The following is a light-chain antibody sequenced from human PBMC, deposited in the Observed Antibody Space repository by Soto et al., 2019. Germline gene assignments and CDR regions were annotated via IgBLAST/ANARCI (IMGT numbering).Light chain of an antibody. J-gene: IGKJ4*01. CDR1: QGNGVY. CDR2: AAS. CDR3: HKYNSAPLT. Sequence: DIQMTQSPSSLSASLGDRVTITCRASQGNGVYLAWFQQKPGKVPKLLIYAASTLQSGVPSRFSGSGSGTDFTLTISSLQPEDFATYYWHKYNSAPLTFGGGIKVEIK. V-gene: IGKV1-27*01.